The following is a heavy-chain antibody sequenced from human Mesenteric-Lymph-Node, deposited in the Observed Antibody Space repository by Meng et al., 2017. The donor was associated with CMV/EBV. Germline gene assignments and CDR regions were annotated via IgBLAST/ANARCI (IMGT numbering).Heavy chain of an antibody. Sequence: GESLKISCAASGFTFSDYGMHWVRQAPGKGLEWVTFIHYDGSSIDYADSVKGRFTISRDNSKNTLYLQMNSLRAEDTAVYYCARTNRGGMDVWGQGTTVTVSS. V-gene: IGHV3-30*02. J-gene: IGHJ6*02. CDR3: ARTNRGGMDV. CDR1: GFTFSDYG. CDR2: IHYDGSSI. D-gene: IGHD2-8*01.